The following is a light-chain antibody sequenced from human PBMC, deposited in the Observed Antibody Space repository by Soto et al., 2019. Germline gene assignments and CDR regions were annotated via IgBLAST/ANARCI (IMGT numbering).Light chain of an antibody. V-gene: IGKV1-39*01. J-gene: IGKJ1*01. CDR1: RNISSD. CDR3: EQYGSSPRT. CDR2: RAS. Sequence: IQMTQSPSSLSASVGDRVTLSCRASRNISSDLNWYQLKPGKAPKLLIYRASTLQNGVPSRFSGSGSATDFTLTISRLEPEDFAVYYCEQYGSSPRTFGQGTRWIS.